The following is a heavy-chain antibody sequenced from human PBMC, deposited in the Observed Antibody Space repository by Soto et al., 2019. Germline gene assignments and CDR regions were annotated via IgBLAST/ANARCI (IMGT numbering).Heavy chain of an antibody. CDR2: IYYSGST. CDR1: GGSISSSSYY. Sequence: LSLTCTVSGGSISSSSYYWGWIRQPPGKGLEWIGSIYYSGSTYYNPSLKSRVTISVDTSKNQFSLKLSSVTAADTAVYYCARHRGARYDFWSGLNYYGMDVWGQGTTVTVSS. J-gene: IGHJ6*02. CDR3: ARHRGARYDFWSGLNYYGMDV. D-gene: IGHD3-3*01. V-gene: IGHV4-39*01.